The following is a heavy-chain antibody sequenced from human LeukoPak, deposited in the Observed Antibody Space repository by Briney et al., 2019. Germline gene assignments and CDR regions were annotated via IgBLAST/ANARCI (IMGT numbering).Heavy chain of an antibody. CDR1: GFTLEDFG. CDR3: AKDTGMDNWNYVDAFDI. J-gene: IGHJ3*02. CDR2: ISGSGGST. D-gene: IGHD1-7*01. V-gene: IGHV3-23*01. Sequence: GGSLRLSCEASGFTLEDFGMSWVRQVPGKGLEWVSAISGSGGSTYYADSVKGRFTISRDNSKKTLYLQMNSLRAEDTAVYYCAKDTGMDNWNYVDAFDIWGQGTMVTVSS.